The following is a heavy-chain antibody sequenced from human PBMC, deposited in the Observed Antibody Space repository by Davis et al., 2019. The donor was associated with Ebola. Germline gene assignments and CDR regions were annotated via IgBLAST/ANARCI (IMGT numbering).Heavy chain of an antibody. J-gene: IGHJ6*03. Sequence: PGGSLRLSCSVSGFTFRAYAMNWVRQAPGKGLEWVSYINTASTTILYADSVKGRFTISRDNAKNSLYLQMNSLRAEDTAVYYCARTGHYYYYMDVWGKGTTVTVSS. CDR1: GFTFRAYA. D-gene: IGHD3-9*01. CDR3: ARTGHYYYYMDV. CDR2: INTASTTI. V-gene: IGHV3-48*04.